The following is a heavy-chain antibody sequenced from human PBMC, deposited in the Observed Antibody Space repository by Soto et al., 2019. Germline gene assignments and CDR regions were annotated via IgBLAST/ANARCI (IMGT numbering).Heavy chain of an antibody. CDR1: GGTFSSYA. CDR2: IIPIFGTA. J-gene: IGHJ6*02. Sequence: QVQLVQSGAAVKKPGSSVKVSCKASGGTFSSYAISWVRQAPGQGLEWMGGIIPIFGTANYAQKFQGRVTITADESTSTAYMELSSLRSEDTAVYYCARDRQQLQPPLYYYYGMDVWGQGTTVTVSS. CDR3: ARDRQQLQPPLYYYYGMDV. D-gene: IGHD6-13*01. V-gene: IGHV1-69*12.